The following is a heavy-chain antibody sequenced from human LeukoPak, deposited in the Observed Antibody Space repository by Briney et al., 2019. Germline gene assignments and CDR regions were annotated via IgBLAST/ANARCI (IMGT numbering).Heavy chain of an antibody. D-gene: IGHD6-13*01. Sequence: TSQTLSLTCAISGNSVSSNSAAWNWIRQSPSRGLEWLGRTYYRSKWYNDYAVSVKSRITINPDTSKNQFSLQLNSVTPEDTAVYYCARGASSSWRNYYGMDVWGQGTTVTVSS. CDR3: ARGASSSWRNYYGMDV. J-gene: IGHJ6*02. CDR1: GNSVSSNSAA. CDR2: TYYRSKWYN. V-gene: IGHV6-1*01.